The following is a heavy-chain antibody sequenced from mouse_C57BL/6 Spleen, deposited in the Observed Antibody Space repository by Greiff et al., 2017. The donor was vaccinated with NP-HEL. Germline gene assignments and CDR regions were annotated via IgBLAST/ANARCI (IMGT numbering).Heavy chain of an antibody. Sequence: QVQLQQPGAELVMPGASVKLSCKASGYTFTSYWMHWVKQRPGQGLEWIGEIDPSDSYTNYNQKFKGKSTLTVDKSSSTAYMQLSSLTSEDSAVYSCARKVYYSNYVFDYWGQGTTLTVSS. V-gene: IGHV1-69*01. CDR2: IDPSDSYT. CDR1: GYTFTSYW. J-gene: IGHJ2*01. CDR3: ARKVYYSNYVFDY. D-gene: IGHD2-5*01.